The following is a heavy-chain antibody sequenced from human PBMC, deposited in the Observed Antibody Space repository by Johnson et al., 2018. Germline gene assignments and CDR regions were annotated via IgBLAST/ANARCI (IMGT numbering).Heavy chain of an antibody. V-gene: IGHV3-74*01. Sequence: VQLQESGGGLVQXGGSLRLSCAASGFTFSNYWMHWVRQAPGRGLAWVGRVGAADIDTVYADSVKGRFTIPRANAKNTPYLQRNSLRAEDTALYFCAKDGHNIHWYYYMDVWGKGTTVTVSS. CDR1: GFTFSNYW. CDR3: AKDGHNIHWYYYMDV. CDR2: VGAADIDT. D-gene: IGHD1-1*01. J-gene: IGHJ6*03.